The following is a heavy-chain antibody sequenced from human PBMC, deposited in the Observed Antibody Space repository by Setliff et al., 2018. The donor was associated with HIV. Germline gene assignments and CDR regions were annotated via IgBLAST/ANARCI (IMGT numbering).Heavy chain of an antibody. CDR1: GGSFSDYS. CDR2: INHSGST. CDR3: ARRGWNGYTAFDC. V-gene: IGHV4-34*01. J-gene: IGHJ4*02. D-gene: IGHD5-12*01. Sequence: NPSETLSLTCAVYGGSFSDYSWNWVRQPPGKGLEWIGEINHSGSTNYNPSLKSRVTISADTSKKQFSLNVTSVTAADTAVYYCARRGWNGYTAFDCWGQGTLVTVSS.